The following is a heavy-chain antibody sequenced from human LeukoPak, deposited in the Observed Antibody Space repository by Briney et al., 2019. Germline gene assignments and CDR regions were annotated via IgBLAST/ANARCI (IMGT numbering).Heavy chain of an antibody. V-gene: IGHV3-21*01. D-gene: IGHD7-27*01. CDR1: GFTVSSNY. Sequence: GGSLRLSCAASGFTVSSNYMSWVRQAPGKGLEWVSSIDTSTTYMTYADSVKGRFTISRDNARNSLYLQMNSLRAEDTAVYYCAREAGTGERWYFDLWGRGTLVTVSS. CDR3: AREAGTGERWYFDL. J-gene: IGHJ2*01. CDR2: IDTSTTYM.